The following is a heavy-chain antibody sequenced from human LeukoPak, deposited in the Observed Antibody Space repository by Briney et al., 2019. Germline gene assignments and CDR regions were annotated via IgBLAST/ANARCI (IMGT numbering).Heavy chain of an antibody. J-gene: IGHJ4*02. Sequence: KSSETLSLTCTVSGGSISSSSYYWGWIRQPPGKGLEWIGSIYYSGSIYYNPSLKSRVTISVDTSKNQFSLKLSSVTAADTAVYYCARGDPNIVVVVAANPFDYWGQGTLVTVSS. CDR1: GGSISSSSYY. V-gene: IGHV4-39*07. D-gene: IGHD2-15*01. CDR2: IYYSGSI. CDR3: ARGDPNIVVVVAANPFDY.